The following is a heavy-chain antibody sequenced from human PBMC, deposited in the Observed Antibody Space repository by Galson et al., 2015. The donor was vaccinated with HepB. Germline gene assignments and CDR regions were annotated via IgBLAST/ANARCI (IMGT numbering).Heavy chain of an antibody. D-gene: IGHD2-15*01. V-gene: IGHV1-2*04. CDR3: ARADIVVVVAATPDYYYGMDV. Sequence: SVKVSCKASGYTFTGYHMHWVRQAPGQRLEWMGWINPNSGGTNYAQRFQGWVTMTRDTSISTAYMELSRLRSDDTAVYYCARADIVVVVAATPDYYYGMDVWGQGTTVTVSS. J-gene: IGHJ6*02. CDR1: GYTFTGYH. CDR2: INPNSGGT.